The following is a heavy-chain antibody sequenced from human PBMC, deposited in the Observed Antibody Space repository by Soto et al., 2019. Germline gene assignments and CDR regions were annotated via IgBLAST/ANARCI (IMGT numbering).Heavy chain of an antibody. CDR2: ISAHTGST. Sequence: DSVKVSCKASGYTFTGSGMVWVRQAPGQGLEWMGWISAHTGSTEYAQRFQGRVTMTRDSSTSTAYMELRSLRSDDTAVYYCARAFFYQGSGGNGYCCYAFDFWGPGTLVTVSS. CDR3: ARAFFYQGSGGNGYCCYAFDF. J-gene: IGHJ4*01. CDR1: GYTFTGSG. V-gene: IGHV1-18*01. D-gene: IGHD2-15*01.